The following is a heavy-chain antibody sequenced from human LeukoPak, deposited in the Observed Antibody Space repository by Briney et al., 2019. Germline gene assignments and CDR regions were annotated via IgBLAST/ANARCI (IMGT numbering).Heavy chain of an antibody. J-gene: IGHJ5*02. CDR1: GGSFSGYY. CDR3: ARGRVVAWFDP. Sequence: SETLSLTCAVYGGSFSGYYWSWIRQPPGKGLEWIGEINHSGSTNYNPSLKSRVTISVDTSKNQFSLKLSSVTAADTAAYYCARGRVVAWFDPWGQGTLVTVSS. D-gene: IGHD2-2*01. CDR2: INHSGST. V-gene: IGHV4-34*01.